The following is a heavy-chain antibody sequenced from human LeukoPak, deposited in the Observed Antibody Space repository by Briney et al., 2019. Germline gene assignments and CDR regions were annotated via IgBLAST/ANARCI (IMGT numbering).Heavy chain of an antibody. CDR2: ISWNSGGI. D-gene: IGHD5-12*01. V-gene: IGHV3-9*03. J-gene: IGHJ4*02. CDR1: GFTFDDYA. Sequence: PGASLRLSCAASGFTFDDYAMHWVRQAPGKGLEWVAGISWNSGGIGYADSVKGRFTISRDNAKNSLYLQMNSLRDEDMAFYYCGKDRLSGYSGGAMDHWGEGTLVTVSS. CDR3: GKDRLSGYSGGAMDH.